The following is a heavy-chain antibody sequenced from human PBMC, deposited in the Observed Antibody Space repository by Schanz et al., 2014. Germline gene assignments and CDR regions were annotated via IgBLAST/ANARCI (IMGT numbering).Heavy chain of an antibody. D-gene: IGHD1-26*01. J-gene: IGHJ5*02. V-gene: IGHV1-18*04. CDR1: GDTFTDYG. CDR3: ARDGSGVLGAPYWFDP. CDR2: TNLKNGHT. Sequence: QVQLVQSGAEVKKPGASVTVSCKASGDTFTDYGISWVRQAPGQGFEWMAWTNLKNGHTNYAQKFQGRVTMTRDTATRTAFMELRSLRSDDTAVYYCARDGSGVLGAPYWFDPWGQGTLVTVSS.